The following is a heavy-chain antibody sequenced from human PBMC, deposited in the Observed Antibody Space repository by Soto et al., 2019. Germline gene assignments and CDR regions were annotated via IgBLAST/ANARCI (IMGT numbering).Heavy chain of an antibody. CDR1: GFTFSSYA. D-gene: IGHD6-19*01. J-gene: IGHJ4*02. CDR2: ISYDGSNK. Sequence: GESLKISCAASGFTFSSYAMHWVRQAPGKGLEWVAVISYDGSNKYYADSVKGRFTISRDNSKNTLYLQMNSLRAEDTAVYYCARVGGENGWYYFDYWGQGTLVTVSS. CDR3: ARVGGENGWYYFDY. V-gene: IGHV3-30*04.